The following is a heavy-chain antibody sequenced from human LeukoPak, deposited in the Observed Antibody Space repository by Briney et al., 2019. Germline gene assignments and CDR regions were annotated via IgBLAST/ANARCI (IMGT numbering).Heavy chain of an antibody. V-gene: IGHV1-2*06. CDR2: INPNNGGT. J-gene: IGHJ3*02. CDR1: GYTFTGYY. D-gene: IGHD3-22*01. CDR3: AGEDNSSGYRPFDI. Sequence: ASVKVSCKASGYTFTGYYIHWVRQAPGQGLDWMGRINPNNGGTNYAQRFQGRVTMTRDMSMSTAYMELSRLRSDDTAVYYCAGEDNSSGYRPFDIWGQGTMVTVPS.